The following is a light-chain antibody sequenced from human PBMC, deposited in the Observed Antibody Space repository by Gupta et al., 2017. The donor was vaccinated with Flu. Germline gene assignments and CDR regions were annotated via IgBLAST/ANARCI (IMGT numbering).Light chain of an antibody. J-gene: IGKJ1*01. V-gene: IGKV3-20*01. CDR3: QQHGSTSWT. Sequence: ELVLTQSPGTLSLSPGERATLSCWASQSDSSSYLSWYQQKTREHPRRLIYGAASRATGSPERFCGSGSGTDFTLTTSSLQAEDVSVDYCQQHGSTSWTFGQGTKVDIK. CDR1: QSDSSSY. CDR2: GAA.